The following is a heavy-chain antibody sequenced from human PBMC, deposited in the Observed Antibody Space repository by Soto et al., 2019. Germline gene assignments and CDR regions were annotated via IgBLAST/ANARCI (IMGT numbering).Heavy chain of an antibody. V-gene: IGHV4-59*01. D-gene: IGHD2-15*01. Sequence: SETLSLTCTVSGGSISSYYWSWIRQPPGKGLEWIGYIYYSGSTNYNPSLKSRVTISVDTSKNQFSLKLSSVTAADTAVYYCARGPKKYCSGGSCYLHPFDYWGQGTLVTVSS. CDR1: GGSISSYY. J-gene: IGHJ4*02. CDR2: IYYSGST. CDR3: ARGPKKYCSGGSCYLHPFDY.